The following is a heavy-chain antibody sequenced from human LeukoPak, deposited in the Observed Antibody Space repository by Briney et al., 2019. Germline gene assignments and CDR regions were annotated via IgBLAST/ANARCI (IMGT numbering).Heavy chain of an antibody. J-gene: IGHJ4*02. V-gene: IGHV3-64*01. CDR1: GFTFSSYV. CDR2: ISSNGGST. Sequence: GGSLRLSCAASGFTFSSYVMYWVRQAPGKGLEYVSSISSNGGSTYYANSVKGRFTISRDNSKSTLYMQMNSLRAEDTAVYYCAKLVTHFDYWGQGTLVTVSS. D-gene: IGHD4-23*01. CDR3: AKLVTHFDY.